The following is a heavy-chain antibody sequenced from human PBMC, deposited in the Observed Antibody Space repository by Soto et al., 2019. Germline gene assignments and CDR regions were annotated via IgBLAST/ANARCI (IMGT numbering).Heavy chain of an antibody. D-gene: IGHD1-1*01. CDR2: ISGSGDST. V-gene: IGHV3-23*01. J-gene: IGHJ3*01. CDR3: ASPENDRAEVAFDF. CDR1: GFTFSSYS. Sequence: GGSLRLSGAASGFTFSSYSITWVRQTPGKGLEWVSLISGSGDSTYYTDFVRGRFTISRDNSNNTVYLQMNRLRAEDTAVYYCASPENDRAEVAFDFWGHGTMVTV.